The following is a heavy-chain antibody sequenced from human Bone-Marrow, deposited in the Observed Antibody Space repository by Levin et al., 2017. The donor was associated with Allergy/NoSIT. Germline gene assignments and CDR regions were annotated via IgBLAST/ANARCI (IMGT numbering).Heavy chain of an antibody. CDR1: GFPFSTYD. CDR2: ISTRSTYI. Sequence: GGSLRLSCASSGFPFSTYDMAWVRQAPGEGLEWLASISTRSTYIHYAASVKGRFTISRDNANNSLSLQMDRLRREDTAVYYCARAAGAAGRGGMDVWGQGTTVTVSS. J-gene: IGHJ6*02. V-gene: IGHV3-21*06. D-gene: IGHD6-13*01. CDR3: ARAAGAAGRGGMDV.